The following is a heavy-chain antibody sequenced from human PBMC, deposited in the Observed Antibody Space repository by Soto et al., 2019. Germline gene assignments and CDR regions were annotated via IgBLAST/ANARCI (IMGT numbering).Heavy chain of an antibody. J-gene: IGHJ6*02. CDR3: ARHPTTVTTYYYGMDV. CDR1: GYSFTSYW. D-gene: IGHD4-4*01. CDR2: IDPSDSYT. Sequence: PGESLKISCKGSGYSFTSYWISWVRQMPGKGLEWMGRIDPSDSYTNYSPSFQGHVTISADKSISIAYLQWSSLKASDTAMYYCARHPTTVTTYYYGMDVWGQGTTVTVSS. V-gene: IGHV5-10-1*01.